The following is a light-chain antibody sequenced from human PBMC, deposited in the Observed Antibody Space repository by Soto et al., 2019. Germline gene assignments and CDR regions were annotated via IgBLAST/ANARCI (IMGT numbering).Light chain of an antibody. CDR3: QQLNNYPRT. V-gene: IGKV1-9*01. CDR2: LAS. Sequence: IQMTQSPSSLSATLGDRVTSPCRASQGISSYLAWYQQKPGEAPKLLIYLASTLQTGVPSRFSGSGSGTDFTLTISSLQPEDFATYYCQQLNNYPRTFGQGTEVDI. CDR1: QGISSY. J-gene: IGKJ1*01.